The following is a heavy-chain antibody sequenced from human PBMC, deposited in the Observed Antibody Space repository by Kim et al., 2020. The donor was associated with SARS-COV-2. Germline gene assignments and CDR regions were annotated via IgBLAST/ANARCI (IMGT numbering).Heavy chain of an antibody. V-gene: IGHV4-34*01. CDR1: NVSFSDSY. J-gene: IGHJ4*02. Sequence: SETLSLTCAIFNVSFSDSYWTWIRQPPGKGLEWIGEITHSGIATYNPSLSSRISISVDTSKKLASLKLSSVTAADTATYYCARGLNSVILAHCGQGTLVTVSS. CDR3: ARGLNSVILAH. D-gene: IGHD3-3*01. CDR2: ITHSGIA.